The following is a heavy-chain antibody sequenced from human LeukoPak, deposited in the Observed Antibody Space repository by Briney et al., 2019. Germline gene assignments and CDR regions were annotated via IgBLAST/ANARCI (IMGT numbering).Heavy chain of an antibody. CDR1: GGTFSSYA. CDR3: ARDLGGELYAFDI. D-gene: IGHD3-16*01. CDR2: TVPIFGTA. J-gene: IGHJ3*02. Sequence: GASVKVSCKASGGTFSSYAISWVRQAPGQGLEWMGGTVPIFGTANYAQKFQGRVTITADESTSTAYMELSSLRSEDTAVYYRARDLGGELYAFDIWGQGTMVTVSS. V-gene: IGHV1-69*13.